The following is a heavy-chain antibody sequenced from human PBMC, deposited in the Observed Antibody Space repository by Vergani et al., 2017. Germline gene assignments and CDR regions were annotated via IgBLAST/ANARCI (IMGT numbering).Heavy chain of an antibody. J-gene: IGHJ6*02. D-gene: IGHD3-16*01. CDR3: ARHDSGHYDSSYYGLDV. Sequence: QLQLHKSGPGLVKPSETLSLTCTPSGGSISSSSHFWGWLRQTPGKGLEWIGSIYYSGSTYYNPSLKSRVSISVDTSKNQFSLKLGSVTAADSSVYYCARHDSGHYDSSYYGLDVWGQGTTVTVSS. V-gene: IGHV4-39*01. CDR1: GGSISSSSHF. CDR2: IYYSGST.